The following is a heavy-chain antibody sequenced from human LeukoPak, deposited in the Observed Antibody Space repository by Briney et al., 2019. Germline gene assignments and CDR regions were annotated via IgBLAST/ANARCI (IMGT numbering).Heavy chain of an antibody. V-gene: IGHV3-21*01. Sequence: PGGSLRLSCAASGFTFSSYSMSWVRQAPGKGLEWVSSISSSSYIYYADSLKGRFTISRDNAKKSVYLQMNSLRAEDTAVYYCAELGITMIGGVWGKGTTVTISS. CDR1: GFTFSSYS. CDR3: AELGITMIGGV. J-gene: IGHJ6*04. D-gene: IGHD3-10*02. CDR2: ISSSSYI.